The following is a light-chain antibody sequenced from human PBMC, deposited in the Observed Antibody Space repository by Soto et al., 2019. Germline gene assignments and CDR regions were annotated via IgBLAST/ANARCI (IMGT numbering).Light chain of an antibody. CDR1: QSVIGK. CDR2: DAS. Sequence: PSERTTLSCRASQSVIGKLAWYQQKPGQAPMLLIYDASTRATGIRARFSGSGSGSEFTLTIGGLQSEDVAVCYRRDSNNWPGTFGQGTKVDIK. CDR3: RDSNNWPGT. J-gene: IGKJ1*01. V-gene: IGKV3-15*01.